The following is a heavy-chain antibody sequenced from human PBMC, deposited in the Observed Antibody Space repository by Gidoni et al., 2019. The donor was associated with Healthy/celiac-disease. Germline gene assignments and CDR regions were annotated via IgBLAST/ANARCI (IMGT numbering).Heavy chain of an antibody. V-gene: IGHV3-23*01. J-gene: IGHJ4*02. Sequence: EVQLLESGGGVVQPGGSLRLSCAGSGFTFSSYAMSWVRQAPGKGLEWVSAISGSCGSTYYADSVKGRFTISRDNSKNTLYLQMNSLRAEDTAVYYCAELVGASHDWGQGTLVTVSS. CDR3: AELVGASHD. CDR2: ISGSCGST. D-gene: IGHD1-26*01. CDR1: GFTFSSYA.